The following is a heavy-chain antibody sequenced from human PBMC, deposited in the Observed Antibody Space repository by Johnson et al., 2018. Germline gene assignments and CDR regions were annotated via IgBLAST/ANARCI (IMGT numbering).Heavy chain of an antibody. CDR2: IYPGDSDT. CDR1: GYSFSNYW. J-gene: IGHJ6*03. CDR3: ARRSNPPPAAYYYQDV. D-gene: IGHD4-11*01. V-gene: IGHV5-51*01. Sequence: VQLVQSGAEVKKPGESLKISCKGSGYSFSNYWIGWVRQMPGKGLEWMGIIYPGDSDTRYSPSFQGQVTISADQAISTAYLQWSSLKASDTAMDYWARRSNPPPAAYYYQDVWGIGTAVTFSS.